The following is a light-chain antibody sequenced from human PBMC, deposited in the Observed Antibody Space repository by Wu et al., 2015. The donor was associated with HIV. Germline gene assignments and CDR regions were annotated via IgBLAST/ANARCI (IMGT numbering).Light chain of an antibody. CDR3: QLSNNWPWT. Sequence: EVVLTQSPGTLSLSPGERVTLSCRASQSVSGSSLAWYQQKPGQAPRLLIYGASIRATGIPATFIGSGSGTEFTLTISSLQSEDFAVYCCQLSNNWPWTFGQGTKVEIK. CDR2: GAS. J-gene: IGKJ1*01. V-gene: IGKV3-15*01. CDR1: QSVSGSS.